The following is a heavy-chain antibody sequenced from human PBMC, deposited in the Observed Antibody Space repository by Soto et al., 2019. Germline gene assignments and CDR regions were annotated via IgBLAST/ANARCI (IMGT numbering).Heavy chain of an antibody. CDR2: IYHSGST. D-gene: IGHD5-12*01. V-gene: IGHV4-31*03. CDR3: VRDGVGGYSLGWFGP. Sequence: QVQLQESGPGLVKPSQTLSLTCTVSGDSISRGGYYYNWIRQLPGKGREWIGYIYHSGSTNYNPSLKSRVPISVDTSKKQLVLELRSVTAADTAVYYCVRDGVGGYSLGWFGPWGQGTLVTVSS. CDR1: GDSISRGGYY. J-gene: IGHJ5*01.